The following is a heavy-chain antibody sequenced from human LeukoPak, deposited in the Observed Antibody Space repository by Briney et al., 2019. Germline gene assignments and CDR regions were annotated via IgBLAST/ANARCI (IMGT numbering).Heavy chain of an antibody. V-gene: IGHV1-2*06. Sequence: ASVKVSCKASGYTFTGYYMHWVRQAPGQGLEWMGRINPNSGGTNYAQKFQGRVTMTRDTSISTAYMELSRLRSDDTAVYYCARDLGLQYQLLYDAFDTWGQGTMVTVSS. CDR2: INPNSGGT. D-gene: IGHD2-2*02. J-gene: IGHJ3*02. CDR1: GYTFTGYY. CDR3: ARDLGLQYQLLYDAFDT.